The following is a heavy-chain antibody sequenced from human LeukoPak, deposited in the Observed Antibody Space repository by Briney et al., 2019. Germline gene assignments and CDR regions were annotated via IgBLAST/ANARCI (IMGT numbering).Heavy chain of an antibody. D-gene: IGHD2-15*01. CDR2: IYYSGST. V-gene: IGHV4-39*01. Sequence: PSETLSLTCTVSGGSISSSSYYWGWIRQPPGKGLEWIGSIYYSGSTYYNPSLKSRVTISVDTSKNQFSLKLSSVTAADTAVYYCARRRGGSRLAFDIWGQGTMVTVSS. CDR1: GGSISSSSYY. CDR3: ARRRGGSRLAFDI. J-gene: IGHJ3*02.